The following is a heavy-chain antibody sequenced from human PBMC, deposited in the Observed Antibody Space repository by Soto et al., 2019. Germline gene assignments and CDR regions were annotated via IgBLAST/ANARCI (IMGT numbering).Heavy chain of an antibody. CDR1: GFTFSDYY. J-gene: IGHJ4*02. CDR2: ISSSSSYT. Sequence: QVQLVESGGGLVKPGGSLRLSCAASGFTFSDYYMSWIRQAPGKGLEWVSNISSSSSYTNYADSVKGRFTISRDNAKNSLYLQMNSLRAEDTAVYYCARDHRHYYDSSGYPYYFDYWGQGTLVTVSS. V-gene: IGHV3-11*06. D-gene: IGHD3-22*01. CDR3: ARDHRHYYDSSGYPYYFDY.